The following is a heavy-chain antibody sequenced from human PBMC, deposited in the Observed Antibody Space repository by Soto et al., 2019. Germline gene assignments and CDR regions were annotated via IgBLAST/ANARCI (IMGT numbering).Heavy chain of an antibody. J-gene: IGHJ6*02. CDR3: ARSQGGSSSLDIYYYYYYGMDV. V-gene: IGHV1-69*01. CDR1: GGTFSSYA. Sequence: QVQLVQSGAEVKKPGSSVKVSCKAPGGTFSSYAISWVRQAPGQGLEWMGGIIPIFGTAKYAQKFQGRVTITADESTSTGYMELSSLRSADTAVYYCARSQGGSSSLDIYYYYYYGMDVWGQGTKVTVSS. D-gene: IGHD2-15*01. CDR2: IIPIFGTA.